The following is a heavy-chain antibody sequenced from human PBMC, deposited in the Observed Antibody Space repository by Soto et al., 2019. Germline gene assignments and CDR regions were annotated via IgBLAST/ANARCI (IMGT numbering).Heavy chain of an antibody. CDR3: ARSGGSPDY. Sequence: PSETLSLTCTVSGGSISSYYWSWIRQPPGKGLEWIGYIYYSGSTNYNPSLKSRVTISVDTSKNQFSLKLNSVTAADTAVYYCARSGGSPDYWGKGTLVTVSS. CDR1: GGSISSYY. J-gene: IGHJ4*02. V-gene: IGHV4-59*01. CDR2: IYYSGST. D-gene: IGHD2-15*01.